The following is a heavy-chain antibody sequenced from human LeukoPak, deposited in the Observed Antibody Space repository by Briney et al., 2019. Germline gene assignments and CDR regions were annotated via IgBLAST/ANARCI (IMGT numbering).Heavy chain of an antibody. D-gene: IGHD3-10*01. J-gene: IGHJ4*02. Sequence: GGSLRLSCAASGFTFSSYAMHWVRQAPGKGLEWVAVISYDGNNKYYADSVKGRFTISRDNAKNSLYLQMNSLRAEDTAVYYCAREGMGYYFDYWGQGTLVTVSS. CDR2: ISYDGNNK. V-gene: IGHV3-30*04. CDR1: GFTFSSYA. CDR3: AREGMGYYFDY.